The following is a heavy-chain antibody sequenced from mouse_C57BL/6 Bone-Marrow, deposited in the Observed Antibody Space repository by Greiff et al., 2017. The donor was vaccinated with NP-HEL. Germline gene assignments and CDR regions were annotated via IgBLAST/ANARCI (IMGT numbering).Heavy chain of an antibody. CDR1: GYTFTDYE. CDR3: TREGHYYGSSYGWYFDV. V-gene: IGHV1-15*01. CDR2: IDPETGGT. J-gene: IGHJ1*03. Sequence: VKLVESGAELVRPGASVTLSCKASGYTFTDYEMHWVKQTPVHGLEWIGAIDPETGGTAYNQKFKGKAILTADKSSSTAYMELRSLTSEDSAVYYCTREGHYYGSSYGWYFDVWGTGTTVTVSS. D-gene: IGHD1-1*01.